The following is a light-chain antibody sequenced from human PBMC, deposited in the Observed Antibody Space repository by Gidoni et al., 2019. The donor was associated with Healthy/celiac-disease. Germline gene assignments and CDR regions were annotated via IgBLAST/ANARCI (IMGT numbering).Light chain of an antibody. J-gene: IGKJ4*01. CDR1: QSVSSY. Sequence: EIVSTQSPATLSFSPGERATLSCRASQSVSSYLAWYQQKPGQAPRLLIYDASNRATGIPARFSGSGSGTDFTLTISSLEPEDFAVYYCQQRSNWPALTFXGXTKVEIK. V-gene: IGKV3-11*01. CDR3: QQRSNWPALT. CDR2: DAS.